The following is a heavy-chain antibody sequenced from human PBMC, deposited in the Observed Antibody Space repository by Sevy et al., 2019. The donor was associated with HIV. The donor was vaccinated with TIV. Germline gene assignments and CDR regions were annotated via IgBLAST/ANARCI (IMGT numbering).Heavy chain of an antibody. CDR2: ISGSGGST. Sequence: GGSLRLSCAASGFTFSSYAMSWVRQAPGKGLEWVSAISGSGGSTYYADSVKGRFTISRDNSKNTLYLQMNSLRAEDTAVYYCTKDHIAARRFFDYWGQGTLVTVSS. J-gene: IGHJ4*02. D-gene: IGHD6-6*01. V-gene: IGHV3-23*01. CDR1: GFTFSSYA. CDR3: TKDHIAARRFFDY.